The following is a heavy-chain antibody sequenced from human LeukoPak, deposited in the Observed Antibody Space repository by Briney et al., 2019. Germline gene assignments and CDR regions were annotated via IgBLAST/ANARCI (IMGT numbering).Heavy chain of an antibody. CDR3: ARDLQLWFGESFSNAFDI. CDR1: EFTVSSNY. CDR2: IYSGGST. D-gene: IGHD3-10*01. V-gene: IGHV3-53*01. J-gene: IGHJ3*02. Sequence: PPGGSLRLSCAASEFTVSSNYMSWVRQAPGKGLEWVSVIYSGGSTYYADSVKGRFTISRDNSKNTLYLQMNSLRAEDTAVYYCARDLQLWFGESFSNAFDIWGQGTMVTVSS.